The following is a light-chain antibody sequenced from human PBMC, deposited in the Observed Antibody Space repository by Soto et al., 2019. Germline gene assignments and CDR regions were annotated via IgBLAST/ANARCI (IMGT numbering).Light chain of an antibody. CDR3: QQYGSSHPIT. J-gene: IGKJ5*01. Sequence: EILMTQSPATLSVSPGERVTLSCRASQSVSSNLAWYQQKPGQAPRLLIYGASTRATGIPARFSGSGSGTEFTLTLSSLQSEDFAAYYCQQYGSSHPITFGQGTRLEIK. V-gene: IGKV3-15*01. CDR2: GAS. CDR1: QSVSSN.